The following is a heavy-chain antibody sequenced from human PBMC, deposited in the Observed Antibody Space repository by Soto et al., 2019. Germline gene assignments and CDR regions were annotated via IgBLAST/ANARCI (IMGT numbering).Heavy chain of an antibody. J-gene: IGHJ4*02. Sequence: GASVKVSCKASGFTFTSSAVQWVRQARGQRLEWIGWIVVGSGNTNYAQKFQERVTITRDMSTSTAYMELSSLRSEDTAVYYCAADSNFGLRPEYYFDYWGQGTLVTVSS. CDR3: AADSNFGLRPEYYFDY. D-gene: IGHD3-10*01. CDR2: IVVGSGNT. CDR1: GFTFTSSA. V-gene: IGHV1-58*01.